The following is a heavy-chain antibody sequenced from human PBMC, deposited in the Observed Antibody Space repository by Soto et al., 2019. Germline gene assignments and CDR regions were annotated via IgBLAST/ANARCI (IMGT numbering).Heavy chain of an antibody. CDR2: IYPGDSDT. D-gene: IGHD1-1*01. CDR1: GYSFTSYW. CDR3: ARPHRLATGSAHDYFDC. J-gene: IGHJ4*02. Sequence: PGESLKISCKGSGYSFTSYWIGWVCQMPGKGLEWMGIIYPGDSDTRYSPSFQGQVTTSADKSISTAYLQWSSLKASDTAMYYCARPHRLATGSAHDYFDCWGQGTLVTVSS. V-gene: IGHV5-51*01.